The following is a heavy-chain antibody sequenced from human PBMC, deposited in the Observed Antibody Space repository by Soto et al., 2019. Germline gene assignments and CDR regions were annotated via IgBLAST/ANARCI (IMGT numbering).Heavy chain of an antibody. CDR2: IWYDGSNK. D-gene: IGHD3-10*01. CDR3: ARDRGVRGVTRNYYYYGMDV. Sequence: GGSLRLSCAASGFTFSSYGMHWVRQAPGKGLEWVAVIWYDGSNKYYADSVKGRFTISRDNSKNTLYLQMNSLRAEDTAVYYCARDRGVRGVTRNYYYYGMDVWGQGTTVTVSS. V-gene: IGHV3-33*01. CDR1: GFTFSSYG. J-gene: IGHJ6*02.